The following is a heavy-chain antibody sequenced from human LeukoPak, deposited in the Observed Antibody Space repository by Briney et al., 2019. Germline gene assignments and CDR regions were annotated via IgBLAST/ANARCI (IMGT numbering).Heavy chain of an antibody. Sequence: PGGSLRLAFAASGLTFISSAVNSVRPAPGKGLEFVASIRASDGKTYYAVSAKVRFTISRDNTKDTLLLKLNSVRADDTAVYYSSKDLCLGTYYGSRTIWGQGKMVTVSS. J-gene: IGHJ3*02. D-gene: IGHD3-22*01. V-gene: IGHV3-23*01. CDR3: SKDLCLGTYYGSRTI. CDR2: IRASDGKT. CDR1: GLTFISSA.